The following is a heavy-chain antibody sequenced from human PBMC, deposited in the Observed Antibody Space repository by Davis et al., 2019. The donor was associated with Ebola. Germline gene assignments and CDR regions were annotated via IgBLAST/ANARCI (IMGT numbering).Heavy chain of an antibody. CDR3: AKLPWGNELLLWYYYYGMDV. CDR1: GFTFRSYA. V-gene: IGHV3-23*01. CDR2: ISGSGGST. Sequence: GGSLRLSCAASGFTFRSYAMSWVRQAPGKGLEWVSAISGSGGSTYYADSVKGRFTISRDNSKKTLYLQMNSLRAEDTAVYYCAKLPWGNELLLWYYYYGMDVWGQGTTVTVSS. D-gene: IGHD3-3*01. J-gene: IGHJ6*02.